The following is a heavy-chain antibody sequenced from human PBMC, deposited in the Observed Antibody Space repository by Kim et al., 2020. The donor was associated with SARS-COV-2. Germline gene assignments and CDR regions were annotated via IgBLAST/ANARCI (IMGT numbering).Heavy chain of an antibody. J-gene: IGHJ4*02. CDR3: ARDQEAGGLDY. D-gene: IGHD3-16*01. Sequence: TNYAQKFQGRVTMTRDTSISTAYMELSRLRSDDTAVYYCARDQEAGGLDYWGQGTLVTVSS. CDR2: T. V-gene: IGHV1-2*02.